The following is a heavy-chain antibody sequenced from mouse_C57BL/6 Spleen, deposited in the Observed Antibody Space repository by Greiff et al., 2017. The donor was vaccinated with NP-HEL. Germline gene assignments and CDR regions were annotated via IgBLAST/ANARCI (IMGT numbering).Heavy chain of an antibody. V-gene: IGHV2-6-1*01. CDR3: ARHLPNYYGSSYGYFDV. Sequence: QVQLKESGPGLVAPSQSLSITCTVSGFSLTSYGVHWVRQPPGKGLEWLVVIWSDGSTTYNSALKSRLSISKDNSKSQVFLKMNSLQTDDTAMYYCARHLPNYYGSSYGYFDVWGTGTTVTVSS. CDR2: IWSDGST. CDR1: GFSLTSYG. J-gene: IGHJ1*03. D-gene: IGHD1-1*01.